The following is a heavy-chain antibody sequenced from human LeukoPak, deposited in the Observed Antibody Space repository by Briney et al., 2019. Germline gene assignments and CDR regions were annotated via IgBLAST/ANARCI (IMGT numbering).Heavy chain of an antibody. D-gene: IGHD6-19*01. Sequence: SETLSLTCAVYGGSFSGYYWSWIRQPPGKGLEWIGEINHSGSTNYNPSLKSRVTISVDTSKNQFSLKLSSVTTADTAVYYCARGFMAVAGTYYYYYGMDVWGQGTTVTVSS. CDR2: INHSGST. J-gene: IGHJ6*02. V-gene: IGHV4-34*01. CDR3: ARGFMAVAGTYYYYYGMDV. CDR1: GGSFSGYY.